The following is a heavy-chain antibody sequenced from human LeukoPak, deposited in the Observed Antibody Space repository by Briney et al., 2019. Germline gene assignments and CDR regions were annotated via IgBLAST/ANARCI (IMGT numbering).Heavy chain of an antibody. Sequence: SGGSLRLSCAASGFTFSSYSMNWVRQAPGKGLEWVSSISSSSSYIYYADSVKGRFTISRDNAKNSLYLQMNSLRAEDTAVYYCATFQTYYYDSSGYYYFDYWGQGTLVTVSS. CDR2: ISSSSSYI. V-gene: IGHV3-21*01. CDR1: GFTFSSYS. D-gene: IGHD3-22*01. J-gene: IGHJ4*02. CDR3: ATFQTYYYDSSGYYYFDY.